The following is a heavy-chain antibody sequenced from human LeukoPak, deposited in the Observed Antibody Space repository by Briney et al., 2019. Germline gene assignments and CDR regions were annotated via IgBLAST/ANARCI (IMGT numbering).Heavy chain of an antibody. CDR3: ARAWKWEHANWFDP. J-gene: IGHJ5*02. CDR2: TYYRSKWYN. D-gene: IGHD1-26*01. V-gene: IGHV6-1*01. CDR1: GDSVSSNSAA. Sequence: SQTLSLTCAISGDSVSSNSAAWNWIRQSPSRGLEWLGRTYYRSKWYNDYAVSVKSRITINPDTSKNQFSLQLNSVPPEDTAVYYCARAWKWEHANWFDPWGQGTLVTVSS.